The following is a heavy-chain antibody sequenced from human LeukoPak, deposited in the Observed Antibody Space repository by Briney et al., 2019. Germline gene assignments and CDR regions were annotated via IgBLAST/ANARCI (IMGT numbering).Heavy chain of an antibody. CDR1: GYTFSGYA. J-gene: IGHJ4*02. CDR2: INAGNGDT. Sequence: ASVKVSCKASGYTFSGYAIHWVRQAPGQRLEWMGWINAGNGDTKYSQKLQGRFTITRDTSANTVYMELSSLRSEDTAVYYCARPYKQQLDFDYWGQGTLITVSS. V-gene: IGHV1-3*01. D-gene: IGHD6-13*01. CDR3: ARPYKQQLDFDY.